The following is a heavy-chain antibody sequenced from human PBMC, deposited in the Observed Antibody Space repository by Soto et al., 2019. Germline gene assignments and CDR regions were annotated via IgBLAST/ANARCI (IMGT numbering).Heavy chain of an antibody. D-gene: IGHD6-13*01. CDR1: GYSFTSYW. J-gene: IGHJ6*02. Sequence: PGESLKISCKGSGYSFTSYWIGWVRQMPGKGREWMGIIYPGDSDTRYSPSFQVQVTISADKSISTAYRKWSSLKASDTAMYYCASPIAAAGASYYYGMDVCGQGTTVTVSS. V-gene: IGHV5-51*01. CDR3: ASPIAAAGASYYYGMDV. CDR2: IYPGDSDT.